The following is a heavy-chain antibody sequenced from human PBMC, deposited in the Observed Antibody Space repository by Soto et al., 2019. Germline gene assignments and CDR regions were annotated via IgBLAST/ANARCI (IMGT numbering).Heavy chain of an antibody. J-gene: IGHJ4*02. Sequence: GGSLRLSCTASGFTFGDYAMSWFRQAPGKGLEWVGFIRSKAYGGTTEYAASVKGRFTTSRDDSKSIAYLQMNSLKSEDTAVYFCSIYPQYCSSTSCYAGVLDYWGQGTLVTVSS. V-gene: IGHV3-49*03. CDR1: GFTFGDYA. CDR2: IRSKAYGGTT. D-gene: IGHD2-2*01. CDR3: SIYPQYCSSTSCYAGVLDY.